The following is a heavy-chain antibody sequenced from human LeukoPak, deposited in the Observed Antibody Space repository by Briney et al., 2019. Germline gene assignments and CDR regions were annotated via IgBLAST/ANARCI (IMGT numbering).Heavy chain of an antibody. J-gene: IGHJ4*02. V-gene: IGHV3-30*04. CDR2: ISYDGSNK. CDR3: ARGGNYGGNTGYFYY. Sequence: GSLRLSCASSGFTFSSYAMHWIRQAPGKGLEWVAVISYDGSNKYYADSVKGRFTISRDNSKNTLYLQMNSLRAEDTAVYYCARGGNYGGNTGYFYYWGQGTLVTVSS. CDR1: GFTFSSYA. D-gene: IGHD4-23*01.